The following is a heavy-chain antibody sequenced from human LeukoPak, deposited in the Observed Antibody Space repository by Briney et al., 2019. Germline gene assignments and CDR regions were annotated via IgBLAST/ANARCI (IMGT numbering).Heavy chain of an antibody. Sequence: PSETLSLTCAVYGGSFCGYYWSWIRQPPGKGLEWIGEIYHSGRTNYNPSLKSRVTTPVDTSKNQFSLKLSSVTAADTAVYYCARGRGVARFGVALIVPLYFDYWGQGTLVTVSS. CDR3: ARGRGVARFGVALIVPLYFDY. J-gene: IGHJ4*02. V-gene: IGHV4-34*01. D-gene: IGHD3-3*01. CDR1: GGSFCGYY. CDR2: IYHSGRT.